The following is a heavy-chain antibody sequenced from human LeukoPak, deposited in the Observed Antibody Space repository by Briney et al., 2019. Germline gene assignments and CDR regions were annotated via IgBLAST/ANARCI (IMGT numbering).Heavy chain of an antibody. CDR1: GGSISSGSYY. J-gene: IGHJ6*03. CDR2: IYTSGST. CDR3: ARIYCGGDCRGYYYHYYMDV. Sequence: KASETLSLTCTVSGGSISSGSYYWSWIRQPAGKGLEWIGRIYTSGSTKYNLSLKSRVTISVDTSKNQFSLKLSSVTAADTAVYYCARIYCGGDCRGYYYHYYMDVWGKGTTVTISS. D-gene: IGHD2-21*02. V-gene: IGHV4-61*02.